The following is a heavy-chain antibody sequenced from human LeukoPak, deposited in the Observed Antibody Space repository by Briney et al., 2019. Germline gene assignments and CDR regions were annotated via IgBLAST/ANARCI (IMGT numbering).Heavy chain of an antibody. V-gene: IGHV3-30*04. Sequence: GGSLRLSCAASGFTFSSYAMHWVRQAPGKGLEWVAVISYDGSIKYYADSVKGRFTISRENSKNTLYLQMNSLRAEATAAYYCARDRRPAFYPGTRYYYGMDVWGQGTTVTVSS. CDR1: GFTFSSYA. D-gene: IGHD6-13*01. CDR2: ISYDGSIK. CDR3: ARDRRPAFYPGTRYYYGMDV. J-gene: IGHJ6*02.